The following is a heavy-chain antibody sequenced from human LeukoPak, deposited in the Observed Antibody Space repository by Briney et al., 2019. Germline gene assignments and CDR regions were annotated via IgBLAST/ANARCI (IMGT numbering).Heavy chain of an antibody. CDR2: ISYDGSNK. D-gene: IGHD6-6*01. Sequence: GGSLRLSCAASGFTFSSYAMHWVRQAPGKGLEWVAVISYDGSNKYYADSVKGRFTISRDNSKNTLYLQMNSLRAEDTAVYYCARPTRPIHSDAFDIWGQGTMVTVSS. V-gene: IGHV3-30*04. J-gene: IGHJ3*02. CDR1: GFTFSSYA. CDR3: ARPTRPIHSDAFDI.